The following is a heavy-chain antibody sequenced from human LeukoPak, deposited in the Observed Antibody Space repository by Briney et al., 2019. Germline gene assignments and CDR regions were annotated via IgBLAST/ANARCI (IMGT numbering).Heavy chain of an antibody. CDR3: AREAFTDATGYYFSPLDM. V-gene: IGHV3-13*01. CDR2: INTAGGT. D-gene: IGHD2/OR15-2a*01. Sequence: PGGSLRLSCEASGFTFRSYDLHWVRQTAAKGLEWVSLINTAGGTFYSDSVRGRFTISRENAENSFYLQMNSLTADDTAVYYCAREAFTDATGYYFSPLDMRGQGTMVTVSS. J-gene: IGHJ3*02. CDR1: GFTFRSYD.